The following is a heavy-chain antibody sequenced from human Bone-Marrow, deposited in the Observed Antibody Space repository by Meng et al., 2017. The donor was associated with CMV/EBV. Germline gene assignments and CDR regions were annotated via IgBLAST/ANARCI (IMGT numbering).Heavy chain of an antibody. D-gene: IGHD5-12*01. CDR1: GFTFSSYA. V-gene: IGHV3-21*01. J-gene: IGHJ4*02. CDR3: ARSPIVATNFDY. CDR2: ISSSSSYI. Sequence: GGSLRLSCAASGFTFSSYAMSWVRQAPGKGLEWVSSISSSSSYIYYADSVKGRFTISRDNAKNSLYLQMNSLRAEDTAVYYCARSPIVATNFDYWGRGTLVTVSS.